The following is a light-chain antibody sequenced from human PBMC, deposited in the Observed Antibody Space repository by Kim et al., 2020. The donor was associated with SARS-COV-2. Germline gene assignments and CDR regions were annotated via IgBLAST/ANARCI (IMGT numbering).Light chain of an antibody. CDR2: GAS. V-gene: IGKV3-20*01. CDR3: QQYGSSPFMYS. Sequence: EIVMTQSPGTLSLSPGERATLSCRASQSVSSSYLAWYQQKPGQAPRLLIYGASSRATGIPDRFSGSGSGTDFTLTISRLEPEDCAVYYCQQYGSSPFMYSFGQGTKLEI. J-gene: IGKJ2*03. CDR1: QSVSSSY.